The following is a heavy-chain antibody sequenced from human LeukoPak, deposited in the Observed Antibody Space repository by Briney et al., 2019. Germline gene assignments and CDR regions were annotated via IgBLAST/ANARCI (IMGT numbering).Heavy chain of an antibody. D-gene: IGHD4-11*01. CDR2: IYYSGST. CDR3: ARESKYSNHPGWGYYYYYMDV. CDR1: GGSISSYY. V-gene: IGHV4-59*01. J-gene: IGHJ6*03. Sequence: KPSETLSLTCTVSGGSISSYYWSWMRQPPGKGLECIGYIYYSGSTNYNPSLKSRVTISVDTSKNQFSLKLSSVTAADTAVYYCARESKYSNHPGWGYYYYYMDVWGKGTTVTVSS.